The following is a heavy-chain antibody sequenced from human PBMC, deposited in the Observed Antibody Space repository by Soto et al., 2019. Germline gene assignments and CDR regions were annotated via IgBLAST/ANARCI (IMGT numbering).Heavy chain of an antibody. V-gene: IGHV4-59*01. D-gene: IGHD5-12*01. CDR1: GGSISSYC. CDR3: ARDRPARASGYPLSPPYYYYVMDV. Sequence: SETLSLTCTVSGGSISSYCWSWIRQPPGKGMEWIGYIYYNGSTNYNPSLKSRVTISVDTSKNQFSLKLGSVTAADTAVYYCARDRPARASGYPLSPPYYYYVMDVWGQGTTVTVSS. J-gene: IGHJ6*02. CDR2: IYYNGST.